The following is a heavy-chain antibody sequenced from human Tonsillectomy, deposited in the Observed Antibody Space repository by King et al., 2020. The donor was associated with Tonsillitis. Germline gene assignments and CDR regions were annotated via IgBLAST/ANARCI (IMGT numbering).Heavy chain of an antibody. CDR2: IYYSWNT. CDR1: GGSISSDY. V-gene: IGHV4-59*13. J-gene: IGHJ4*02. Sequence: QLQESGPGLVKPSETLSLTCTVSGGSISSDYWSWIRLTPGRGQEWIGYIYYSWNTKYNPSLKRRVTISADSSKNQFSLKLSSVTAADTAVYYCARSELLGTTTFDYWGQGTLVTVSS. D-gene: IGHD1-26*01. CDR3: ARSELLGTTTFDY.